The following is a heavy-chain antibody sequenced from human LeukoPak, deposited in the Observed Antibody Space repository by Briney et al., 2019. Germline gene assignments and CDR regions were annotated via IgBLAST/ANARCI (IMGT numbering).Heavy chain of an antibody. J-gene: IGHJ6*03. CDR3: ASGPWDSGSYYKRGLEHYMDV. CDR2: IYYSGST. D-gene: IGHD3-10*01. V-gene: IGHV4-39*07. Sequence: PSETLSLTCTVSGGSISSSSYYWGWIRQPPGKGLEWIGSIYYSGSTYYNPSLKSRVTISVDTSKNQFSLKLSSVTAADTAVYYCASGPWDSGSYYKRGLEHYMDVWGKGTTVAVSS. CDR1: GGSISSSSYY.